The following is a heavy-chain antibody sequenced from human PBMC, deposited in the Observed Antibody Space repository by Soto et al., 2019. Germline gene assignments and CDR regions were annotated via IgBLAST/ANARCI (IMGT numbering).Heavy chain of an antibody. CDR2: IYYSGST. D-gene: IGHD3-10*01. Sequence: SETLSLTCTVSGGSISSGGYYWSWIRQHPGKGLEWIGYIYYSGSTYYNPSLKSRVTISVDTSKNQFSLKLSSVTAADTAVYYCARAPNSYYGSGSYYLGFDYWGQGTLVTVSS. J-gene: IGHJ4*02. V-gene: IGHV4-31*03. CDR1: GGSISSGGYY. CDR3: ARAPNSYYGSGSYYLGFDY.